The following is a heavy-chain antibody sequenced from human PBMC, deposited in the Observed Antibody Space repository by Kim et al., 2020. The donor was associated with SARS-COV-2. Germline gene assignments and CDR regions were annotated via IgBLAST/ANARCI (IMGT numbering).Heavy chain of an antibody. Sequence: ASVKVSCKASGYTFTSYGISWVRQAPGQGLEWMGWISAYNGNTNYAQKLQGRGTMTTDTSTSTAYMELRSLRSDDTAVYYCARGGGYSGYESTGLLGFDYWGQGTLVTVSS. CDR2: ISAYNGNT. CDR3: ARGGGYSGYESTGLLGFDY. V-gene: IGHV1-18*01. CDR1: GYTFTSYG. J-gene: IGHJ4*01. D-gene: IGHD5-12*01.